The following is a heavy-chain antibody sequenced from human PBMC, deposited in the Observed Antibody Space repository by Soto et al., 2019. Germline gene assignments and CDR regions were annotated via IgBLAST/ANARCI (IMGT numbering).Heavy chain of an antibody. CDR3: ASRHGLDIDAYY. V-gene: IGHV4-4*02. CDR1: GGSINNNDW. Sequence: SETLSLTCAVSGGSINNNDWWTWVRQPPGKGLEWIGDTHRSGGTNYSPSLRSRATILIDKSKNQFSLKLSSVTAADTAVYFCASRHGLDIDAYYWGQGSLVTGS. J-gene: IGHJ4*02. D-gene: IGHD3-10*01. CDR2: THRSGGT.